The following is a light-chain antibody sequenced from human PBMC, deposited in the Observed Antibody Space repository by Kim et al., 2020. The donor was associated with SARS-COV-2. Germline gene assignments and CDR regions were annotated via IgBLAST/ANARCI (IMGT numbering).Light chain of an antibody. CDR3: QQYGSSRWT. V-gene: IGKV3-20*01. CDR1: QSVSSNY. J-gene: IGKJ1*01. CDR2: GAS. Sequence: SPGERATLSCRASQSVSSNYLAWYQQKPGQAPRLLIYGASSRATGIPDRFSGSGSGTDFTLTISRLEPEDFAVYYCQQYGSSRWTFGQGTKVDIK.